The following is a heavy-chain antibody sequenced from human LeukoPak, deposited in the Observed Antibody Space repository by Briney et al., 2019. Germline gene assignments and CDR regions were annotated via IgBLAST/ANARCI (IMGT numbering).Heavy chain of an antibody. CDR1: GGSFSGYY. CDR3: ARGRGVTSSYYFDY. Sequence: SETLSLTCAVYGGSFSGYYWSWIRQPPGKGLEWIGEINHSGSTNYNPSLKSRVTISVDTSKNQFSLKLSSVTAADTAVYYCARGRGVTSSYYFDYWGQGTLVTDSS. CDR2: INHSGST. J-gene: IGHJ4*02. D-gene: IGHD2-21*02. V-gene: IGHV4-34*01.